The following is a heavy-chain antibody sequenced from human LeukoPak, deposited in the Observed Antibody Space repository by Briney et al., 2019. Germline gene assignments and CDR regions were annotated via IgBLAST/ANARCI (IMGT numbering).Heavy chain of an antibody. D-gene: IGHD6-13*01. Sequence: SSETLSLTCTVSGGSISSGDYYWSWIRQPPGKPLEWIGSIYHVGSTYYGPSLRSRVSLSLDTSKNQFYLTLNSLTAADTAVYYCATPAPGSSGSWPPGTIEYWGQGILVTVSS. J-gene: IGHJ4*02. CDR2: IYHVGST. V-gene: IGHV4-39*01. CDR3: ATPAPGSSGSWPPGTIEY. CDR1: GGSISSGDYY.